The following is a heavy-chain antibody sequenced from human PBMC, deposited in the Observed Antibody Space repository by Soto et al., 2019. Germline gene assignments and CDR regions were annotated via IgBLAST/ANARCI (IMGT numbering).Heavy chain of an antibody. Sequence: QVQLQESGPGLVKPSQTLSLTCTVSGGSISSGGYYWSWIRQHPGKGLEWIGYIYYSGSTYYNPSIKSRVTISVDTAKNQFSLKLSSVTAADTAVYYCSRENYDSSGYRNHFDYWGQGTLVTVSS. CDR2: IYYSGST. CDR1: GGSISSGGYY. D-gene: IGHD3-22*01. CDR3: SRENYDSSGYRNHFDY. V-gene: IGHV4-31*03. J-gene: IGHJ4*02.